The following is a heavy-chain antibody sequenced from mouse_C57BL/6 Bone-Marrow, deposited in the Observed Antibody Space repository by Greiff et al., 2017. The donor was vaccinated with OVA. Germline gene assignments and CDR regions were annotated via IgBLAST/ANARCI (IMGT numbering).Heavy chain of an antibody. V-gene: IGHV1-72*01. CDR1: GYTFTSYW. J-gene: IGHJ3*01. Sequence: QVQLQQPWAELVKPGASVKLSCKASGYTFTSYWMHWVKQRPGRGLEWIGRIDPNSGGTKYNEKFKSKATLTVDKPSSPAYMPLHSLTSEAYAVSYRAFIYDDYEDGCAYWGQGTLVTVSA. D-gene: IGHD2-4*01. CDR2: IDPNSGGT. CDR3: AFIYDDYEDGCAY.